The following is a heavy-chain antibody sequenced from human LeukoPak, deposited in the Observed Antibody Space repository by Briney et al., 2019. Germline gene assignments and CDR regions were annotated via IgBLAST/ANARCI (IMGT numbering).Heavy chain of an antibody. CDR2: IYYSGST. D-gene: IGHD6-19*01. CDR1: GGSISSYY. V-gene: IGHV4-59*01. Sequence: TSETLSLTCTVSGGSISSYYWSWIRQPPGKGLEWIGYIYYSGSTNYNPSLKSRVTISVDTSKNQFSLKLSSVTAADTAVYYCARDGHSSGWYRDAFDIWGQGTMVTVSS. CDR3: ARDGHSSGWYRDAFDI. J-gene: IGHJ3*02.